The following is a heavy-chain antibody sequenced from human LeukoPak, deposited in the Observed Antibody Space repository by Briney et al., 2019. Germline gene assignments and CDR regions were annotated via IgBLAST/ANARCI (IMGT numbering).Heavy chain of an antibody. Sequence: GRSLRLSCAASGFTLSSYGMHWVCQAPGKGLEWVAVIWYDGSNKYYADSVKGRFTISRDNSKNTLYLQMNSLRAEDTAVYYCAKFRWYYDSSGYLDYWGQGTLVIVSS. D-gene: IGHD3-22*01. CDR3: AKFRWYYDSSGYLDY. J-gene: IGHJ4*02. V-gene: IGHV3-33*06. CDR1: GFTLSSYG. CDR2: IWYDGSNK.